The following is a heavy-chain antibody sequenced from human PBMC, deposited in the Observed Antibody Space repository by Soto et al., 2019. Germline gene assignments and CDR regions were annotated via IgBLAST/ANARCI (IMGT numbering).Heavy chain of an antibody. Sequence: QVQLVQSGAEVKKPGASVKISCRASGYTFTNYYIHWVRQAPGQGLEWLGIINPFNPTGTSTNYAQKFQGRVTLTMDTSTSTVYMELSGLRSEDTAMFYCARDLAAGDLWGQGTLVIVSS. J-gene: IGHJ5*02. V-gene: IGHV1-46*01. CDR1: GYTFTNYY. CDR3: ARDLAAGDL. CDR2: INPFNPTGTST. D-gene: IGHD6-13*01.